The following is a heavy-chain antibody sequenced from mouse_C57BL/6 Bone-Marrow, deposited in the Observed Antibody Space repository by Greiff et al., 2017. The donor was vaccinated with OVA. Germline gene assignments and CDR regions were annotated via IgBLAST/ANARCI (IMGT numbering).Heavy chain of an antibody. CDR1: GYTFTSYW. V-gene: IGHV1-69*01. CDR3: ARSPTVEYFDF. Sequence: QVQLQQPGAELVMPGASVKLSCKASGYTFTSYWMHWVKQRPGQGLEWIGAIDPSDSYTNYNQKFKGKSTLTVDKSSSTAYMHLSSLTSEYSSVYYCARSPTVEYFDFWGTGTTVTVSS. D-gene: IGHD1-1*01. J-gene: IGHJ1*03. CDR2: IDPSDSYT.